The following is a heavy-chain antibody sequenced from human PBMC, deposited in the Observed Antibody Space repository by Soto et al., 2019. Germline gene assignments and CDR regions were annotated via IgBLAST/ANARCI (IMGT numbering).Heavy chain of an antibody. CDR2: IDHTGST. CDR1: GGSITNHNW. D-gene: IGHD5-12*01. V-gene: IGHV4-4*02. Sequence: QVQLQESGPGQVKPSGTLSLTCAVSGGSITNHNWWSWVRQAPGKGLEWIGKIDHTGSTNYNPSLRRRVTISVDRSDNQFSLKVNSVTAADTAIYYCARGGVSAIIDYWGQGTLVTVSS. CDR3: ARGGVSAIIDY. J-gene: IGHJ4*02.